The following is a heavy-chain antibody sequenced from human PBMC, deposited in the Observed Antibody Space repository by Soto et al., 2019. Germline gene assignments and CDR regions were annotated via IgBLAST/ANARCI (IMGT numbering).Heavy chain of an antibody. D-gene: IGHD3-10*01. J-gene: IGHJ4*02. CDR3: ARGGRPVMVRGLYYFDY. CDR1: GGTFSSYA. Sequence: QVQLVQSGAEVKKPGSSVKVSCKASGGTFSSYAISWVRQAPGQGLEWMGGIIPIFGTANYAQKFQGRVTITADESTSTAYMELSSLRSEDTAVYYCARGGRPVMVRGLYYFDYWGQGTLVTVSS. CDR2: IIPIFGTA. V-gene: IGHV1-69*01.